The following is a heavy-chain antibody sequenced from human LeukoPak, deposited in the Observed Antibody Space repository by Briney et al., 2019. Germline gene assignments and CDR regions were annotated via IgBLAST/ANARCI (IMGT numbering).Heavy chain of an antibody. Sequence: PGRSLRLSCAASGFTFSWYGMHWARQAPGKGPEWVAILWHDESNRYYADSVKGRFTISRDSSKTTLYLQMNDLRAEDTAVYYCARDRWGNRGFGGGFDIWGQGTMVTVSS. CDR2: LWHDESNR. CDR3: ARDRWGNRGFGGGFDI. CDR1: GFTFSWYG. V-gene: IGHV3-33*01. D-gene: IGHD7-27*01. J-gene: IGHJ3*02.